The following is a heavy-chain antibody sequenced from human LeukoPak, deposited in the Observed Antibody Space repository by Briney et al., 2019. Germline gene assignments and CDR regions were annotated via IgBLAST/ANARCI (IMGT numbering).Heavy chain of an antibody. J-gene: IGHJ6*02. D-gene: IGHD6-13*01. CDR2: MNPNSGNT. CDR1: GYTFTSYD. Sequence: ASVKVSCKASGYTFTSYDINWVRQATGQGLEGRGWMNPNSGNTGYAQKFQGRVTMTRNTSISTAYMELSSLRSEDTAVYYCARSYSSSWYVGFGYYYYGMDVWGQGTTVTVSS. CDR3: ARSYSSSWYVGFGYYYYGMDV. V-gene: IGHV1-8*01.